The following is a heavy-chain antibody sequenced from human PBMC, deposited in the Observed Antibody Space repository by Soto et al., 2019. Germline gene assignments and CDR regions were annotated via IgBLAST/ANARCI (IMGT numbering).Heavy chain of an antibody. CDR3: AKALYYYGSGSYYNVFDY. D-gene: IGHD3-10*01. CDR1: GFTFSSYA. V-gene: IGHV3-23*01. Sequence: GGSLRLSCAASGFTFSSYAMSWVRQAPGKGLEWVSAISGSGGSTYYADSVKGRFTISRDNSKNTLYLQMNSLRAEDTAVYYCAKALYYYGSGSYYNVFDYWGQGTLVTVSS. J-gene: IGHJ4*02. CDR2: ISGSGGST.